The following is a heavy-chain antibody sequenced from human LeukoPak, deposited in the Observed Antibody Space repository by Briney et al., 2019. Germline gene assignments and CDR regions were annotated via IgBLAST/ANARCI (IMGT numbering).Heavy chain of an antibody. CDR2: IYTGGST. D-gene: IGHD3-22*01. CDR3: ARGGGSGHLRAFDT. Sequence: GGSLRLSCAASGFTVSSNYMNWVRQAPGKGLEWVSVIYTGGSTYFADSVKGRFTISRDNSKNTLYLQTNSLRAEDTAVYYCARGGGSGHLRAFDTWGQGTMVIVSS. J-gene: IGHJ3*02. CDR1: GFTVSSNY. V-gene: IGHV3-53*01.